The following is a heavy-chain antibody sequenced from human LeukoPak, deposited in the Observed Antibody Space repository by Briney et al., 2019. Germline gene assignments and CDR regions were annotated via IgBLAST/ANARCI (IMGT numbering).Heavy chain of an antibody. CDR3: ARRADPPAGWFDP. D-gene: IGHD4/OR15-4a*01. CDR2: IYPGDSDT. J-gene: IGHJ5*02. V-gene: IGHV5-51*01. CDR1: GYSFTSYW. Sequence: GESLKTSCQISGYSFTSYWIVWVRQMPGKGLEWMGIIYPGDSDTRYSPSFQGQVTISADKSISTAYLQWSSLKASDTAMYYCARRADPPAGWFDPWGQGTLVTVSS.